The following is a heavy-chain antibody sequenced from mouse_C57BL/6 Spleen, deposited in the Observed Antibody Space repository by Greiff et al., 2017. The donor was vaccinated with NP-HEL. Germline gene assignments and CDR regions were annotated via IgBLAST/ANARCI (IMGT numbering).Heavy chain of an antibody. CDR1: GFTFSSYG. V-gene: IGHV5-6*01. D-gene: IGHD4-1*02. CDR2: ISSGGSYT. CDR3: ARLQLFGAFDY. Sequence: EVQVVESGGDLVKPGGSLKLSCAASGFTFSSYGMSWVRQTPDKRLEWVATISSGGSYTYYPDSVKGRFTISRDNAKNTLYLQMSSLKSEDTAMYYCARLQLFGAFDYWGQGTTLTVSS. J-gene: IGHJ2*01.